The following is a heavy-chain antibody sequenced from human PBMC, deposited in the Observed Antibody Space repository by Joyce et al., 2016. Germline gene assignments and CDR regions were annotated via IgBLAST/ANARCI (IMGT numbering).Heavy chain of an antibody. Sequence: QVQLVQSGAEVKKPGSSVKVSCKASGGAFSSYTISWVRQAPGKGLEWVGRIVPILGIANYAQKFQGRVTITADKSTSTVHMEVSRLRSEDTAVYYCASRYGDNRPSDYWGQGTLVTVSS. J-gene: IGHJ4*02. CDR1: GGAFSSYT. CDR2: IVPILGIA. CDR3: ASRYGDNRPSDY. D-gene: IGHD4-23*01. V-gene: IGHV1-69*02.